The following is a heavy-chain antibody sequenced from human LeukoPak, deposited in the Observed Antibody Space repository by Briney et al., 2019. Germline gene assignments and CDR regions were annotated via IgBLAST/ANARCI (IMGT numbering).Heavy chain of an antibody. CDR2: MYAGATT. Sequence: PSETLSLTCTVSGVSISDGGYSWSWIRQPPGKGLEWIGYMYAGATTKYNPSLNSGIIISADRSKNQFSLKLSSVTAADTAVYYCARDRSSSWSENYYFDYWGQGTLVTVSS. J-gene: IGHJ4*02. V-gene: IGHV4-30-2*01. CDR1: GVSISDGGYS. CDR3: ARDRSSSWSENYYFDY. D-gene: IGHD6-13*01.